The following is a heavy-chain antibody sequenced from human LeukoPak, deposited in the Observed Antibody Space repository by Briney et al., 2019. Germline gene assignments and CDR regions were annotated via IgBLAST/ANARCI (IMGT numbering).Heavy chain of an antibody. CDR1: GFTFTKHA. CDR2: EGSARGT. J-gene: IGHJ3*02. CDR3: ASPTWVGAGYYAFDI. V-gene: IGHV3-23*01. D-gene: IGHD6-25*01. Sequence: GGSLRLSCAASGFTFTKHAVGWGRQGPGKGGGWGSAEGSARGTYYADSLTGPFTISTDNSGKKMSLPMNRLRVDDTALYYCASPTWVGAGYYAFDIWGQGTMVTVSS.